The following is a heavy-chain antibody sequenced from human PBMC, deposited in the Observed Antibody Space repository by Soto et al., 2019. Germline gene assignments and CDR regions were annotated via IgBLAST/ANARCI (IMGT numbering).Heavy chain of an antibody. CDR1: GGSISSSYW. CDR3: VTSLNYDFWRDGGRHYYFDY. CDR2: IYHSGST. Sequence: QVRLQESGPGLVTPSGTLSLTCAVSGGSISSSYWWNWVRQPPGKGLEWIGKIYHSGSTNYNPSLKNRVTISVDKSNNQFSLRLSSVTAADTAVYFCVTSLNYDFWRDGGRHYYFDYWGQGTLVTVSS. J-gene: IGHJ4*02. V-gene: IGHV4-4*02. D-gene: IGHD3-3*01.